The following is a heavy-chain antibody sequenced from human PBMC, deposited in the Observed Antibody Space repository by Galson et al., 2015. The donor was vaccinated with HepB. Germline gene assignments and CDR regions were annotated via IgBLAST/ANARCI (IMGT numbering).Heavy chain of an antibody. CDR2: ISASGGNT. CDR3: GRHNIAAAGTNAFDV. D-gene: IGHD6-13*01. Sequence: SLRLSCAASGFTFSNYAMNWVRQAPGKGLEWVSTISASGGNTYYADSAKGRFTLSRDNSKNTLYLQMNSLRAEDTARYYCGRHNIAAAGTNAFDVWGQGTMVTVSS. J-gene: IGHJ3*01. V-gene: IGHV3-23*01. CDR1: GFTFSNYA.